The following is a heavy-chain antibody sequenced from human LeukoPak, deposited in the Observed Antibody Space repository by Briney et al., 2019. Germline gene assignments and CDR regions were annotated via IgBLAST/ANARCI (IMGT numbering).Heavy chain of an antibody. CDR1: GGSISSYY. CDR3: ARVVQQLDPGGMDV. D-gene: IGHD6-13*01. V-gene: IGHV4-4*07. CDR2: IYTSGST. Sequence: PSDTLSLTCTVSGGSISSYYWSWIRQPAGKGLEWIGRIYTSGSTNYNPSLKSRVTMSVDTSKNQFSLKLSAVTAADTAVYYCARVVQQLDPGGMDVWGQGTPVTVSS. J-gene: IGHJ6*02.